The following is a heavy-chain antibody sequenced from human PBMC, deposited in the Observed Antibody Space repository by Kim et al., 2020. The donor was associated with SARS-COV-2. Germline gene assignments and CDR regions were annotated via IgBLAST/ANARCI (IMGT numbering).Heavy chain of an antibody. CDR3: ARVPVSWKNYFDP. J-gene: IGHJ5*02. V-gene: IGHV4-4*07. D-gene: IGHD1-7*01. Sequence: YNPSFKSRVTMSVDTSKNQVSLKLRSVTAADTAVFYCARVPVSWKNYFDPGGQGTRVTVSS.